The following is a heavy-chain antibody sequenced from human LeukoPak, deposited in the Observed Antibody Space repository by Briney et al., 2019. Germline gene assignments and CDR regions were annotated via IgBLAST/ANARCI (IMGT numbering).Heavy chain of an antibody. CDR2: IIPIFGTA. Sequence: ASVKVSCKASGGTFISYAISWVRQAPGQGLEWMGRIIPIFGTANYAQKFQGRVTITADKSTSTAYMELSSLRSEDTAVYYCARGVGLTIFGVVTQRPYYYMDVWGKGTTVTVSS. J-gene: IGHJ6*03. V-gene: IGHV1-69*06. CDR1: GGTFISYA. CDR3: ARGVGLTIFGVVTQRPYYYMDV. D-gene: IGHD3-3*01.